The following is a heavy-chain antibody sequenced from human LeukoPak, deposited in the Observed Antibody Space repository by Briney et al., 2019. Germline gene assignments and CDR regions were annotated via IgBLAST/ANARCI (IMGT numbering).Heavy chain of an antibody. D-gene: IGHD3-10*01. CDR2: FDPEDGET. CDR3: ATATLYYYGSGSYFNY. CDR1: GYTLTELS. J-gene: IGHJ4*02. Sequence: GASVKVSCKVSGYTLTELSMHWVRQAPGKGLEWMGGFDPEDGETIYAQKFQGRVTMTEDTSTDTAYMELSSLRSEDTAVYYCATATLYYYGSGSYFNYWSQGTLVTVSS. V-gene: IGHV1-24*01.